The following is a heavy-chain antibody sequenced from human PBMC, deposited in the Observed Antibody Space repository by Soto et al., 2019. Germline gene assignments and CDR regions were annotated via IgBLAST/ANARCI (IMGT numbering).Heavy chain of an antibody. CDR1: GYTFTSYG. J-gene: IGHJ5*02. CDR2: ISAYNGNT. D-gene: IGHD4-17*01. CDR3: ARDLRYGDYGGWFDP. Sequence: ASVKVSCKASGYTFTSYGISWVRQAPGQGLEWMGWISAYNGNTNYAQKLQGRVTMTTDTSTSTAYMELRSLRSDDTAVYYCARDLRYGDYGGWFDPWGQGTLVTVS. V-gene: IGHV1-18*01.